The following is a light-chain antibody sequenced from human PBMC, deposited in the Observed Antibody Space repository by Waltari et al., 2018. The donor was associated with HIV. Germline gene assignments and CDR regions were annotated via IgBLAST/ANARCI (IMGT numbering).Light chain of an antibody. V-gene: IGLV3-25*03. CDR2: KDN. CDR3: QSADSGGTWDVV. J-gene: IGLJ2*01. CDR1: ALAKQY. Sequence: SYELTRLPSVSVSPGQTARITCSGDALAKQYAYWYQQKPGQAPVLMISKDNERPSGTPERFSGSSSGTTVTLTISGVQAEDEADYYCQSADSGGTWDVVFGGGTKLTVL.